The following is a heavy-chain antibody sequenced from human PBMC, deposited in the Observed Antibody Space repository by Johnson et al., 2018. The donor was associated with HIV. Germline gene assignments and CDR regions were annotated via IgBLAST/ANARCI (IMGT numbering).Heavy chain of an antibody. CDR3: ALVLGALPGAFDI. Sequence: VQLVESGGGLVQPGGSLRLSCAASGFTFSRYWMSWVRQAPGKGLEWVANIKQDGSEKYYVDSVKGRITISRDNAKNSLYIQMNSLRAEDTAVYYCALVLGALPGAFDIWGQGTMVTVSS. D-gene: IGHD3-16*01. CDR2: IKQDGSEK. CDR1: GFTFSRYW. J-gene: IGHJ3*02. V-gene: IGHV3-7*03.